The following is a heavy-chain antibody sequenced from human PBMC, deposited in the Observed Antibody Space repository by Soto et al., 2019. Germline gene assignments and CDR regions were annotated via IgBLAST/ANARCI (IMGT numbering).Heavy chain of an antibody. V-gene: IGHV3-23*01. CDR2: ISGSGGST. CDR1: GFTFSSYA. Sequence: GGSLRLSCAASGFTFSSYAMSWVRQAPGKGLEWVSAISGSGGSTYYADSVKGRFTISRDNSKNTLYLQMNSLRAEDTAVYYCAKVGFLEWLLWSYLAYWGQGTLVTVSS. D-gene: IGHD3-3*01. J-gene: IGHJ4*02. CDR3: AKVGFLEWLLWSYLAY.